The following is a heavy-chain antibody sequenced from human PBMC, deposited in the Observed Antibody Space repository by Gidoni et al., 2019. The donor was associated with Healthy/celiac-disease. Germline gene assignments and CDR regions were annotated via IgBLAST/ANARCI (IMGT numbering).Heavy chain of an antibody. D-gene: IGHD4-17*01. CDR1: GFTVSRNY. CDR3: AAATTVTTGHFDY. V-gene: IGHV3-53*02. J-gene: IGHJ4*02. CDR2: SYSDGST. Sequence: EVQLVETGGGLIQPGGSLRLSCAASGFTVSRNYMSWVRQAPGKGLEWVSVSYSDGSTNYADSVKGRFTISRDNSKNTLYLQMNSLRADDTAVYYCAAATTVTTGHFDYWGQGTLVTVSS.